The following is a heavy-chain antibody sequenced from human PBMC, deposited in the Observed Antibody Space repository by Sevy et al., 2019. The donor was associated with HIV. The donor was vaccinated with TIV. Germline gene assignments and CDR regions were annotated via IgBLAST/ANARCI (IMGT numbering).Heavy chain of an antibody. V-gene: IGHV3-15*01. D-gene: IGHD3-22*01. CDR3: TTDSSGYYYGDAFDI. CDR1: GFTFSNAW. CDR2: IKSKTEDGTT. J-gene: IGHJ3*02. Sequence: GGSLRLSCAASGFTFSNAWMSWVRQAPGKGLEWVGRIKSKTEDGTTDDAAPVKGRFTISRDDSKTTLYLQMNSLKTEDTAVYYCTTDSSGYYYGDAFDIWGQGTMVTVSS.